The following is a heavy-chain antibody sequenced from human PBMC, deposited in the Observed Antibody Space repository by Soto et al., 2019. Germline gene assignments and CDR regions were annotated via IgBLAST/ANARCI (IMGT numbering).Heavy chain of an antibody. CDR1: GASISSHF. Sequence: PSETLSLTCTVSGASISSHFWNWIRQPPGEGLEYIGYIYYSGTTYYNPSLRGRVTMSVDTSKNQFSLNLNSVTAADTAMYYCARVGNYLGYYWGQGILVTVSS. D-gene: IGHD3-10*01. J-gene: IGHJ4*02. V-gene: IGHV4-59*11. CDR2: IYYSGTT. CDR3: ARVGNYLGYY.